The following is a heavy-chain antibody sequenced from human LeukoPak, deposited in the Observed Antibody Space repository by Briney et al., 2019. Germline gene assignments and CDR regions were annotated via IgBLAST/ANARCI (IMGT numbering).Heavy chain of an antibody. J-gene: IGHJ3*02. V-gene: IGHV3-23*01. D-gene: IGHD2-2*01. CDR3: AKLSAARDAFDI. CDR1: GFTFSSYA. Sequence: PGGSLRLSCAASGFTFSSYAMSWVRQAPGKGLEWGSAISGSGGSTYYADSVKGRFTISRDNSKNTLYLQMNSLRAEDTAVYYCAKLSAARDAFDIWGQGTMVTVSS. CDR2: ISGSGGST.